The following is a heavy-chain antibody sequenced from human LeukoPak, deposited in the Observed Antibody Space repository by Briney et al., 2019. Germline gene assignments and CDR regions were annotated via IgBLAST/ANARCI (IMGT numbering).Heavy chain of an antibody. Sequence: SVKVSCKASGGTFISYAISWVRQAPGQGLEWMGRIIPIFGTANYAQKFQGRVTITTDESTSTAYMELSSLRSEDTAVYYCARAGYCSGGSCRYHFDYWGQGTLVTVSS. D-gene: IGHD2-15*01. CDR2: IIPIFGTA. V-gene: IGHV1-69*05. CDR1: GGTFISYA. CDR3: ARAGYCSGGSCRYHFDY. J-gene: IGHJ4*02.